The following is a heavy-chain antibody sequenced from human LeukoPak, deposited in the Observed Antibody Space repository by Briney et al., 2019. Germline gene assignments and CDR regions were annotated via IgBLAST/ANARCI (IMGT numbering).Heavy chain of an antibody. CDR1: GFNLRSFA. Sequence: GGSLRLSCAASGFNLRSFAIHWVRQAPGKGLEYVSATSGDGGTTFCASSLQGRCTISRDNSNQMVYLQLGGLKIEDMGLYYCARGDTRLRGAFDVWGQGTMVTVSP. CDR3: ARGDTRLRGAFDV. D-gene: IGHD3-16*01. CDR2: TSGDGGTT. V-gene: IGHV3-64*01. J-gene: IGHJ3*01.